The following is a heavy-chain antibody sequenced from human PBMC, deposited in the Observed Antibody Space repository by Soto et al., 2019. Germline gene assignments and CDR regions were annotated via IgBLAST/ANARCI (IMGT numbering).Heavy chain of an antibody. CDR2: INHSGST. Sequence: SETLSLTCAVYGGSFSGYYWSWIRQPPGKGLEWIGGINHSGSTNCNPSLKSRVTISVDTSKNQFSLKLSSVTAADTAVYYCARHNYDILTGYYTYYGMDVWGQGTTVTVSS. D-gene: IGHD3-9*01. J-gene: IGHJ6*02. V-gene: IGHV4-34*01. CDR3: ARHNYDILTGYYTYYGMDV. CDR1: GGSFSGYY.